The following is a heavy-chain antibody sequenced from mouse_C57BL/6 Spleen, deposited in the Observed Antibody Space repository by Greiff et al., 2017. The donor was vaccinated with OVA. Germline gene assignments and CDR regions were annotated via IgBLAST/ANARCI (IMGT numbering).Heavy chain of an antibody. CDR3: AREYYGSSYGYAMDY. CDR2: IYPGDGDT. J-gene: IGHJ4*01. D-gene: IGHD1-1*01. Sequence: SGPELVKPGASVKISCKASGYAFSSSWMNWVKQRPGKGLEWIGRIYPGDGDTNYNGKFKGKATLTADKSSSTAYMQLSSLTSEDSAVYFCAREYYGSSYGYAMDYWGQGTSVTVSS. CDR1: GYAFSSSW. V-gene: IGHV1-82*01.